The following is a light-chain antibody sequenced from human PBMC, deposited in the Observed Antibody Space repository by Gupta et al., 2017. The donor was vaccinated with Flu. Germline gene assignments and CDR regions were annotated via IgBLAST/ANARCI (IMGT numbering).Light chain of an antibody. CDR3: QQYSSWPFT. V-gene: IGKV3-15*01. CDR1: QTVTTN. Sequence: GESATLSCRASQTVTTNLAWYQQRPGQAPTLLISGASNRATGIPARFGGSGSGTEFTLTISSLQSEDFAVYYCQQYSSWPFTFGQGTKLEI. J-gene: IGKJ2*01. CDR2: GAS.